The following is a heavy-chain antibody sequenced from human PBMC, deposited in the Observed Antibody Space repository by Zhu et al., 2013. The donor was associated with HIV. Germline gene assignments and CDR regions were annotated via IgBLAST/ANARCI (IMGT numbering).Heavy chain of an antibody. D-gene: IGHD3-22*01. CDR2: INPNSGGT. Sequence: QVQLVQSGAEVKKPGASVKVSCKASGYTFTGYYMHWVRQAPGQGLEWMGWINPNSGGTNYAQKFQGRVTMTRDTSTSTVYMELSSLRSEDTAVYYCATIGGYYYDSSGYYLDYWGQGTLVTVSS. V-gene: IGHV1-2*02. CDR1: GYTFTGYY. J-gene: IGHJ4*02. CDR3: ATIGGYYYDSSGYYLDY.